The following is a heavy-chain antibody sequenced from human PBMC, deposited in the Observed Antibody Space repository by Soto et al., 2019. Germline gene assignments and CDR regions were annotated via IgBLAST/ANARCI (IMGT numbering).Heavy chain of an antibody. CDR1: GYTLSNNYG. CDR2: INSYHGVT. CDR3: ARDRQNYGSLDY. D-gene: IGHD4-17*01. V-gene: IGHV1-18*01. J-gene: IGHJ4*02. Sequence: QVQLVQSGAEVKNPGASVKVSCRASGYTLSNNYGISWVRQAPGQGLEWMGWINSYHGVTNNARKFQDRLTLTTDASTTTAYMELRSLRADDTAIYYCARDRQNYGSLDYWGQGTLVTVSS.